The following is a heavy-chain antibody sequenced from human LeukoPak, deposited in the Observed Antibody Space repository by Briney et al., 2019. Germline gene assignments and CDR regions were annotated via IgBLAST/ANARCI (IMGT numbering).Heavy chain of an antibody. CDR2: INSSGGST. CDR3: AKGVVPDD. Sequence: GGSLRLSCAASGFTFSTYAMSGVRQAPGKGLEWVSTINSSGGSTYYADSVKGRFTISRDNSKNTLFLQMISLRADDTAVYYCAKGVVPDDWGQGTLVTVSS. J-gene: IGHJ4*02. D-gene: IGHD2-21*01. V-gene: IGHV3-23*01. CDR1: GFTFSTYA.